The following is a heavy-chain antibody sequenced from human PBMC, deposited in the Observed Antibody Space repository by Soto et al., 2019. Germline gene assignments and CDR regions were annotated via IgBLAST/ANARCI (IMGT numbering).Heavy chain of an antibody. CDR3: ARGYSSGWYWYNWFDP. D-gene: IGHD6-19*01. J-gene: IGHJ5*02. V-gene: IGHV4-59*01. CDR2: IYYSGST. CDR1: GGSISSYY. Sequence: PSETLSLTCTVSGGSISSYYWSWIRQPPGKGLEWIGYIYYSGSTNYNPSLKSRVTISVDTSKNQFSLKLSSVTAADTAVYYCARGYSSGWYWYNWFDPWGQGTLVTVSS.